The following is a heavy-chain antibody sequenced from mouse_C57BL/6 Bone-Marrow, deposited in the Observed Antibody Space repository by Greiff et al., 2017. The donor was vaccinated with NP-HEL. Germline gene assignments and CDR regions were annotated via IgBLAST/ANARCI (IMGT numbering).Heavy chain of an antibody. CDR3: TRDRDYDGYYIYCAMDY. J-gene: IGHJ4*01. V-gene: IGHV5-9-1*02. Sequence: EVQGVESGEGLVKPGGSLKLSCAASGFTFSSYAMSWVRQTPEKRLEWVAYISSGGDYIYYADTVKGRFTISRDNARNTLYLQMSSLKSEDTAMYYCTRDRDYDGYYIYCAMDYWGQGTSVTVSS. CDR2: ISSGGDYI. D-gene: IGHD2-3*01. CDR1: GFTFSSYA.